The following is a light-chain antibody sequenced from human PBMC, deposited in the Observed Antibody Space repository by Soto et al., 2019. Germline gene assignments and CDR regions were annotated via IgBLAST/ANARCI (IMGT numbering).Light chain of an antibody. CDR1: QAVSSIL. Sequence: EDVLTQSPGTLSLSPGERATLSCRASQAVSSILLAWYQQKPGQAPRLLIYGASSRATGITDRFNGSGSGPDFTLNVSRLEREDFAVYYCQQHGSSPIFGGGTKGEIK. CDR3: QQHGSSPI. J-gene: IGKJ4*01. CDR2: GAS. V-gene: IGKV3-20*01.